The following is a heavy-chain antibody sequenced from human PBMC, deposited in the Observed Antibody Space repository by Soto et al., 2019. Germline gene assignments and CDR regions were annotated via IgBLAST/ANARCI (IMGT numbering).Heavy chain of an antibody. CDR1: GFTFSSYG. CDR3: ARGSKARGNSSKAFDI. D-gene: IGHD2-21*02. J-gene: IGHJ3*02. Sequence: QVQLVESGGGVVQPGRSLRLSCAASGFTFSSYGMHWVRQAPGKGLEWVAVIWYDGSNKYYADSVKGRFTISRDNSKNTLYLQMNSLRAEDTAVYYCARGSKARGNSSKAFDIWGQGTMVTVSS. CDR2: IWYDGSNK. V-gene: IGHV3-33*01.